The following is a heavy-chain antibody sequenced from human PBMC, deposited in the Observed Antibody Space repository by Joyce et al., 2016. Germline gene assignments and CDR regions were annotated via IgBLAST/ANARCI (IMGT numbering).Heavy chain of an antibody. CDR1: GGTFSTYA. D-gene: IGHD6-13*01. J-gene: IGHJ4*02. Sequence: QVQLVQSGAEVKKPGSSVKVSCKTSGGTFSTYAITWVRQPPGQGLEWMGGIIPIFGTSNYAQKFRGRVTMTADESTSTAYMELSSLRSDDTAFYYCARGRLPASGTFNYWGQGTLVTVSS. V-gene: IGHV1-69*01. CDR3: ARGRLPASGTFNY. CDR2: IIPIFGTS.